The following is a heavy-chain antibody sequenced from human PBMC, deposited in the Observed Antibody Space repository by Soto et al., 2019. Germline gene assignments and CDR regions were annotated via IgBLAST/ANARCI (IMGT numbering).Heavy chain of an antibody. CDR2: IYYTGST. D-gene: IGHD4-4*01. V-gene: IGHV4-30-4*01. Sequence: QVQLQESGPGLVKPSQTLSLICTVSGGSISSGDYYWSWIRQPPGKGLEWIAYIYYTGSTYYNPSRKSRVTISVDTSKNQFSLRLSSVPAADTAVYYYAGTTSSNWFDPSGQGTVVTVSS. J-gene: IGHJ5*02. CDR3: AGTTSSNWFDP. CDR1: GGSISSGDYY.